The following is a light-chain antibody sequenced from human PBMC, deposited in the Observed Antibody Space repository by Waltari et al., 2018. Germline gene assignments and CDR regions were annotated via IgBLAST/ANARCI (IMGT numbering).Light chain of an antibody. V-gene: IGKV4-1*01. Sequence: DIVMTQSPDFLPVSLGERATVNCQSSQSVFSSFNNKTYLAWYQQKSGQPPVLLLYWASTREAAVSDRFSGGGSGTECSLTISSLQAEDVAVYFCQQYYSSPWTFGHGTKVEIK. J-gene: IGKJ1*01. CDR1: QSVFSSFNNKTY. CDR2: WAS. CDR3: QQYYSSPWT.